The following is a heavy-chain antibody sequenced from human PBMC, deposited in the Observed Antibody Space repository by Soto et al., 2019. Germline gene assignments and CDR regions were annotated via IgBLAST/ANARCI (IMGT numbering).Heavy chain of an antibody. CDR1: GYTFTSYY. D-gene: IGHD3-10*01. V-gene: IGHV1-46*03. Sequence: ASVKVSCKASGYTFTSYYMHWVRQASGQGLEWMGIINPSGGSTSYAQKFQGRVTMTRDTSTSTVYMELSSLRSEDTAVYYCAMTTMVRGVIIPTYYYYMDVWGKGTTVTVSS. J-gene: IGHJ6*03. CDR3: AMTTMVRGVIIPTYYYYMDV. CDR2: INPSGGST.